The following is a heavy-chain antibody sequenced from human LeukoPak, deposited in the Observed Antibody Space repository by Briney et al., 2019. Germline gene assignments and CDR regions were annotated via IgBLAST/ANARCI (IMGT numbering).Heavy chain of an antibody. CDR2: IRSDAYGGTI. CDR1: GFTFGDYA. J-gene: IGHJ3*02. Sequence: GGSLSLSCRASGFTFGDYAVNWVRQAPGKGLEWVGFIRSDAYGGTIQYDASVRGRFTISRDDSKTIAYLQMNSLETEDTAVYYCARDISEMGAFDIWGLGTMVTVSS. V-gene: IGHV3-49*04. CDR3: ARDISEMGAFDI. D-gene: IGHD5-24*01.